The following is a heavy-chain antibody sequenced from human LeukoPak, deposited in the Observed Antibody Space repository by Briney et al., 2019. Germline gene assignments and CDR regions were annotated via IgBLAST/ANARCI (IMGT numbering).Heavy chain of an antibody. Sequence: SETLSLTCTVSGGSVSSGNYYWSWIRQPPGKGLEWIGYRHYSGSTNYNPSLKSRVTISVDTSKNQFSLKLGSVTAADTAVYYCARDPSGYFNYWGQGTLATVSS. CDR2: RHYSGST. J-gene: IGHJ4*02. CDR1: GGSVSSGNYY. CDR3: ARDPSGYFNY. D-gene: IGHD3-22*01. V-gene: IGHV4-61*01.